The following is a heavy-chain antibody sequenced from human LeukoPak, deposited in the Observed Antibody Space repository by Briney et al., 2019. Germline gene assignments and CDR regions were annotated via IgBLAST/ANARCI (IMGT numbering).Heavy chain of an antibody. CDR2: IYSGGST. D-gene: IGHD4-23*01. Sequence: PGGSLRLSCAASGFTVSSNYMSWVRQAPGKGLEWVSVIYSGGSTYYADSAKGRFTISRDKSKNTLYLQMNSLRAEDTAVYYCARDKDYGGPGSGYGMDVWGQGTTVTVSS. CDR1: GFTVSSNY. CDR3: ARDKDYGGPGSGYGMDV. J-gene: IGHJ6*02. V-gene: IGHV3-53*01.